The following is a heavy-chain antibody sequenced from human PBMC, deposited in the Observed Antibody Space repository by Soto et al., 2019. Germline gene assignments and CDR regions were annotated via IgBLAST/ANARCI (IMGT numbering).Heavy chain of an antibody. V-gene: IGHV1-46*03. CDR3: ARAPSVAGTGYYGMDV. J-gene: IGHJ6*02. Sequence: SVKVSCKASGYTFTSYYMHWVRQAPGQGLEWMGIINPSGGSTSYAQKFQGRVTMTRDTSTSTVYMELSSLRSEDTAVYYCARAPSVAGTGYYGMDVWGQGTTVTVSS. CDR2: INPSGGST. D-gene: IGHD6-19*01. CDR1: GYTFTSYY.